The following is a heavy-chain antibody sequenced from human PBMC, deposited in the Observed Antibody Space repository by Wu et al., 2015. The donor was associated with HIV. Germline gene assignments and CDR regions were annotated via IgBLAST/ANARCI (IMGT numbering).Heavy chain of an antibody. D-gene: IGHD6-19*01. CDR2: LRHKTGGA. CDR1: GGTFSSYA. V-gene: IGHV1-2*02. J-gene: IGHJ5*01. Sequence: QVHLLQSGAEVKKPGSSVRVSCKVSGGTFSSYALSWVRQAPGQGLEWLGWLRHKTGGATYARELQGRVAMTWDTSISTAFMELSRLKFDDTAIYYCARSQRPVADALELDSWGQGTLVTVSS. CDR3: ARSQRPVADALELDS.